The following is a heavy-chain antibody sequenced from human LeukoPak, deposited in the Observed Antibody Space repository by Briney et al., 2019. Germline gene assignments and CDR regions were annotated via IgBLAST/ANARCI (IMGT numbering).Heavy chain of an antibody. Sequence: SETLSLTCAVYGGSFSGYYWSWIRQPPGKGLEWIGEINHSGSINYSPSLKSRVTISVDTSKNQFSLKLSSVTAADTAVYYCARASGYLFDYWGQGTLVTVSS. J-gene: IGHJ4*02. CDR1: GGSFSGYY. D-gene: IGHD5-18*01. CDR3: ARASGYLFDY. CDR2: INHSGSI. V-gene: IGHV4-34*01.